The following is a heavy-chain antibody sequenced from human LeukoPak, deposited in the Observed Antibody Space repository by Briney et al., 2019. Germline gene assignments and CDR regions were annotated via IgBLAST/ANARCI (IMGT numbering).Heavy chain of an antibody. D-gene: IGHD5-18*01. CDR1: GYTFTSYD. CDR3: ARDMNTAMVKFAFDI. J-gene: IGHJ3*02. Sequence: ASVKVSCKASGYTFTSYDINWVRQATGQGLEWMGWMNPNSGNTGYAQKFQGWVTMTRDTSISTAYMELSRLRSDDTAVYYCARDMNTAMVKFAFDIWGQGTMVTVSS. V-gene: IGHV1-8*02. CDR2: MNPNSGNT.